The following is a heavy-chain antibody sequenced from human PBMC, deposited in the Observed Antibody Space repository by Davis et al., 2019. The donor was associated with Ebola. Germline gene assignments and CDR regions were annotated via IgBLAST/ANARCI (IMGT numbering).Heavy chain of an antibody. Sequence: GSLRLSCTVSGGYISGYYWSWIRQPPGKGLEWIGYIYYSGSTNYNPSLKSRVTISVDTSKNQFSLKLSSVTAADTAVYYCAREAAMALDYWGQGTLVTVSS. CDR1: GGYISGYY. CDR3: AREAAMALDY. V-gene: IGHV4-59*01. CDR2: IYYSGST. J-gene: IGHJ4*02. D-gene: IGHD5-18*01.